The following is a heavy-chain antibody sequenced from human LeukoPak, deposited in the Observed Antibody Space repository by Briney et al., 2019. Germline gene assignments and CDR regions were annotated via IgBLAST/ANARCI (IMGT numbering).Heavy chain of an antibody. CDR1: GYTLSSYS. D-gene: IGHD5-18*01. Sequence: AAVKVSCKASGYTLSSYSITWMRQAPGQGLEWMGWISTYNGKTNFAEKFQGRVTMTTDTSTSIVYMALRSLRSDDTAVYFCARDRGGYSYDYIRGHAFDIWGQGTKVTVSS. CDR2: ISTYNGKT. CDR3: ARDRGGYSYDYIRGHAFDI. V-gene: IGHV1-18*01. J-gene: IGHJ3*02.